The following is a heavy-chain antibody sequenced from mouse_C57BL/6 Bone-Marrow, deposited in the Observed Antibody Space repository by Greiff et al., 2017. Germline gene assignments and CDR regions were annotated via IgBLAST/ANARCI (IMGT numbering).Heavy chain of an antibody. CDR2: IDPENGDT. V-gene: IGHV14-4*01. Sequence: EVQLQQSGAELVRPGASVKLSCTASGFNIKDDYMHWVKQRPEQGLEWIGWIDPENGDTEYASKFQGKATITADTSSNTAYLQLSSLTSEDTAVYYCTTWDYDGFAYWGQGTLGTVSA. J-gene: IGHJ3*01. D-gene: IGHD2-4*01. CDR1: GFNIKDDY. CDR3: TTWDYDGFAY.